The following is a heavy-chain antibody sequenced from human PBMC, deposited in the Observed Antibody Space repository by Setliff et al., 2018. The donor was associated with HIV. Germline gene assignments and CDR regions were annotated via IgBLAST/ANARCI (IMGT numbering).Heavy chain of an antibody. CDR1: GYTFTGYY. CDR2: INPHSGYT. V-gene: IGHV1-2*02. Sequence: ASVKVSCKASGYTFTGYYMHWVRQAPGQGLEWMGWINPHSGYTNYAQKFQDKVTMTRDTSVNIAYMQLSSLRSDDTAVYYCARAPTLFGVEYYYYFGMDVWGQGTTVTVSS. CDR3: ARAPTLFGVEYYYYFGMDV. D-gene: IGHD3-3*01. J-gene: IGHJ6*02.